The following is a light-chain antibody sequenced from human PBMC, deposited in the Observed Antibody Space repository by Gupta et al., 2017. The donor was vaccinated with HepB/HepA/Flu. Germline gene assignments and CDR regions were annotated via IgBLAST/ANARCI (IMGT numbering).Light chain of an antibody. V-gene: IGKV4-1*01. Sequence: DIVMTQSPDSLAVSLGERATINCKSSQSVFYSSNNNNYLAWYQQKPGQPPKLLIYWASSRESGVPDRFRGSGSGTDFTLTISSLQAEDVAVYYCQQYDSTPKTFGQGTKMDIK. CDR3: QQYDSTPKT. CDR2: WAS. CDR1: QSVFYSSNNNNY. J-gene: IGKJ2*01.